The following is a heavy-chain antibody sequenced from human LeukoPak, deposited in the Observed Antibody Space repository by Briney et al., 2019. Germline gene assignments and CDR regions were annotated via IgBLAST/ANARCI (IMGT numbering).Heavy chain of an antibody. Sequence: SETLSLTCTVSNGSISSGGYYWSWIRHHPGKGLEWIGYIYYSGSTYYNPSLKSRVTISVDTSKNQFSLKMSSVTAADTAVYYCARSDGYNGDYWDQGTLVTVSS. V-gene: IGHV4-31*03. D-gene: IGHD5-24*01. CDR3: ARSDGYNGDY. CDR1: NGSISSGGYY. J-gene: IGHJ4*02. CDR2: IYYSGST.